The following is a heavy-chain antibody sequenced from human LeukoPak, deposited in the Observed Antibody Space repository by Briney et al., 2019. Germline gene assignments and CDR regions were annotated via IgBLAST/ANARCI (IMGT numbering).Heavy chain of an antibody. Sequence: PSETLSLTCTVSGYSISSGYYWGWIRQPPGKGLEWIGSIYHSGSTYYNPSLKSRVTISVDTSKNQFSLQLNSVTPEDTAVYYCARANIWWLDHFDYWGQGTLVTVSS. CDR2: IYHSGST. CDR1: GYSISSGYY. CDR3: ARANIWWLDHFDY. J-gene: IGHJ4*02. D-gene: IGHD6-19*01. V-gene: IGHV4-38-2*02.